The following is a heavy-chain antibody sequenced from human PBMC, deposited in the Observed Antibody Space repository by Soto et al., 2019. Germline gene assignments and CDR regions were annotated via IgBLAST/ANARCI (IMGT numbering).Heavy chain of an antibody. Sequence: QVQLVQSGAEVKKPGYSVKVSCKASGGSFNSHAFSWVRQAPGQWLEWLGGISPIFSSANYGQKLQGRVTITADESTSTIYRELSSLAPEDTAIYYCAKTTGDTYILRVMDVWGPGSTVTVSS. V-gene: IGHV1-69*01. CDR1: GGSFNSHA. D-gene: IGHD1-1*01. J-gene: IGHJ6*01. CDR3: AKTTGDTYILRVMDV. CDR2: ISPIFSSA.